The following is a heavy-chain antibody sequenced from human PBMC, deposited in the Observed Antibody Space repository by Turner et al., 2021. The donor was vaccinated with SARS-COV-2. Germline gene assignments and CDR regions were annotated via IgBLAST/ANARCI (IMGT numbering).Heavy chain of an antibody. D-gene: IGHD7-27*01. CDR3: VRDRPRPGDRDALDI. Sequence: EVQVLESGGGLAQTGGSLRLSCAGSGFTFNTYAMSWVRQAPGKGLVWVSVVSGLGDTRYYADSVRGRFTISRDNTKNRVYLQMSSLRPDDTALYYCVRDRPRPGDRDALDIWGQGTMVTVSS. J-gene: IGHJ3*02. CDR1: GFTFNTYA. CDR2: VSGLGDTR. V-gene: IGHV3-23*01.